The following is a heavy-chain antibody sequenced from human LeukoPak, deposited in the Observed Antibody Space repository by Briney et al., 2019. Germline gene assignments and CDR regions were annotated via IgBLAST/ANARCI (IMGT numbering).Heavy chain of an antibody. Sequence: GGSLRLSCAASGFSFSDYDMHWVRQAPGKGLEWVTFIRYDGTNTYADSVKGRFTIPRDNSKNTLYLQMNSLRAEDTAVYYCANRGSSISLRWGQGTLVTVSS. D-gene: IGHD6-6*01. CDR3: ANRGSSISLR. V-gene: IGHV3-30*02. CDR2: IRYDGTNT. J-gene: IGHJ4*02. CDR1: GFSFSDYD.